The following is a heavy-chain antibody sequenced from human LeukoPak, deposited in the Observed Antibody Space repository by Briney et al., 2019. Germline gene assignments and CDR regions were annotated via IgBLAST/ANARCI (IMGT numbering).Heavy chain of an antibody. Sequence: PSQTLSLTCTVSGGPISSGDYYWSWIRQPPGKGLEWIGYIYYSGSTYYNPSLRSRVTISVDTSKNQFSLKLSSVTAADTAVYYCARLLSYGSLSFDYWGQGTLVTVSS. CDR1: GGPISSGDYY. D-gene: IGHD4-17*01. V-gene: IGHV4-30-4*01. J-gene: IGHJ4*02. CDR2: IYYSGST. CDR3: ARLLSYGSLSFDY.